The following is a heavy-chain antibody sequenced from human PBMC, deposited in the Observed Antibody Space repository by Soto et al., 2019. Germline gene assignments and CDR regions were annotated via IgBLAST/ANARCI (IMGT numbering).Heavy chain of an antibody. Sequence: EVQLVESGGGLVQPGGSLRLFCAASGFTVSTKYMSWVRQAPGKGLEWVSVIYSGGSTFYADSVRGRFTISRDNSKNTVNLQMTSLRAEDTAVYYCARDPWAADYWGQGTLVTVSS. CDR1: GFTVSTKY. CDR3: ARDPWAADY. D-gene: IGHD3-16*01. CDR2: IYSGGST. V-gene: IGHV3-66*01. J-gene: IGHJ4*02.